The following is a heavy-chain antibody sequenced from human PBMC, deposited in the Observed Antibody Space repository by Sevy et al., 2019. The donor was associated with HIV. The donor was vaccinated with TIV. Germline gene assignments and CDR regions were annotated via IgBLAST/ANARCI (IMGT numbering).Heavy chain of an antibody. CDR3: ARLFWSGSVYLDY. Sequence: SETLSLTCTVSGGSIKSGGYYWTWIRQHPGEGLEWIGFIYCRGNTAYHASLQSRVTISIDTSQNQFSLKLSSVTAAATAVYYCARLFWSGSVYLDYWGQGALVTVSS. CDR2: IYCRGNT. V-gene: IGHV4-31*03. J-gene: IGHJ4*02. CDR1: GGSIKSGGYY. D-gene: IGHD3-3*01.